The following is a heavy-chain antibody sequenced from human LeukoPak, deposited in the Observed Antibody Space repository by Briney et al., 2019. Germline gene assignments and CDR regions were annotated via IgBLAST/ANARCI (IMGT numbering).Heavy chain of an antibody. CDR2: IYYSGTT. Sequence: SETLSLTCTVSGGSISSGGYYWSWIRQHPGKGLEWIGYIYYSGTTYYNPSLKSRVTISVDTSKNQFPLKLSSVTAADTAVYYCAREDREGYYFDYWGQGTLVTVSS. V-gene: IGHV4-31*03. CDR3: AREDREGYYFDY. D-gene: IGHD3-10*01. J-gene: IGHJ4*02. CDR1: GGSISSGGYY.